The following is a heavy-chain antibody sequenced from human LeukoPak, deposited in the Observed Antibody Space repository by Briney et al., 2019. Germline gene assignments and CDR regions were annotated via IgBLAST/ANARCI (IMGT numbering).Heavy chain of an antibody. J-gene: IGHJ4*02. CDR2: IYYSGST. D-gene: IGHD4-17*01. Sequence: PSETLSLTCTVSGGSISSYYWGWIRQPPGKGLEWIGSIYYSGSTYYNPSLKSRVTISVDTSKNQFSLKLSSVTAADTAVYYCATLPTVTNFDYWGQGTLVTVSS. CDR3: ATLPTVTNFDY. V-gene: IGHV4-39*01. CDR1: GGSISSYY.